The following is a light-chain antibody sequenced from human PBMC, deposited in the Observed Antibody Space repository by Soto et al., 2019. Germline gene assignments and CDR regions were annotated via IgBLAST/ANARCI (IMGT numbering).Light chain of an antibody. Sequence: QSVLTQPHSASGTPGQRVTISCSGSSSNIGTSSVHWFQQLPGTAPKLLISTTNQRPSGVPERFSGSKSGTSACLAISGLQSEDEADYYCAAWDDSLNGHVFGTGTKVTVL. CDR1: SSNIGTSS. V-gene: IGLV1-44*01. J-gene: IGLJ1*01. CDR2: TTN. CDR3: AAWDDSLNGHV.